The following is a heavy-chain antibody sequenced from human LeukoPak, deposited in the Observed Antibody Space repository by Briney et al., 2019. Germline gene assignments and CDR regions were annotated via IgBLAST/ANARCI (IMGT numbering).Heavy chain of an antibody. V-gene: IGHV1-69*06. D-gene: IGHD2-15*01. CDR1: GGTFSSYA. CDR3: ARGVDVVVVAATSYYYYMDV. CDR2: IIPIFGTA. J-gene: IGHJ6*03. Sequence: GASVKVSCKASGGTFSSYAISWVRQAPGQGLEWMGGIIPIFGTANYAQKFQGRVTITADKSTGTAYMELSSLRSEDTAVYYCARGVDVVVVAATSYYYYMDVWGKGTTVTVSS.